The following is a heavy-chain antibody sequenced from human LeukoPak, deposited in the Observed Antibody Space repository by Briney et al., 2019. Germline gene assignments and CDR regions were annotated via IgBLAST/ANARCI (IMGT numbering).Heavy chain of an antibody. D-gene: IGHD3-10*01. J-gene: IGHJ4*02. CDR3: AKSGYGFGELFPSSNFDY. CDR1: GFTFSSYG. Sequence: GGSLRLSCAASGFTFSSYGMNWVRRAPGKGLEWASGISGSGDSTYYGDSVKGRFTISRDNSKNTLYLQMNSLRAEDTAVYYCAKSGYGFGELFPSSNFDYWGQGTLVTVSS. CDR2: ISGSGDST. V-gene: IGHV3-23*01.